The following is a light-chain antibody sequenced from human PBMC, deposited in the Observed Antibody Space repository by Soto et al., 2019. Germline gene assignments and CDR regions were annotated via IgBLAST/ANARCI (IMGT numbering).Light chain of an antibody. V-gene: IGKV3-11*01. CDR3: QQRSDWPLT. J-gene: IGKJ4*01. CDR1: QSVSSI. Sequence: EVVLKQSPTTLSLSPGERATLCCRASQSVSSIFAWYQQKPGQAPRLLIYDASTRAAGIPARFSGSGSGTDFTRTIISLEPEDFAVYYCQQRSDWPLTFGGGTKVAIK. CDR2: DAS.